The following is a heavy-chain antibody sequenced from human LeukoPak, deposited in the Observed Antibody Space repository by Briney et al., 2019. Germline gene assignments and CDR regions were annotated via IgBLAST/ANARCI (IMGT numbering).Heavy chain of an antibody. Sequence: GGSLRLSCAASGFTFSSYEVNWVRQAPGKGLEWVSYLSTGGTIMYYADSVKGRFTISRDNAKNSLYLQMNSPTAEDTAVYYCARDRVGAEVSFDYWGQGTLVTVSS. CDR2: LSTGGTIM. CDR1: GFTFSSYE. J-gene: IGHJ4*02. V-gene: IGHV3-48*03. CDR3: ARDRVGAEVSFDY. D-gene: IGHD1-26*01.